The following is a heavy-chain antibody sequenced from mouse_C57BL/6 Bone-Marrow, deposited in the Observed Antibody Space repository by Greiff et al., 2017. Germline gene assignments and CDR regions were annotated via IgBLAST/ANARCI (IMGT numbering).Heavy chain of an antibody. J-gene: IGHJ3*01. D-gene: IGHD3-2*02. V-gene: IGHV5-17*01. CDR3: ARPAQAYSFAY. Sequence: EVMLVESGGGLVKPGGSLKLSCAASGFTFSDYGMHWVRQAPEKGLEWVAYISSGSSTIYYADTVKGRFTISRDNAKNTLFLLMTSLGSEDTAIYYCARPAQAYSFAYWGQGTLVTVSA. CDR2: ISSGSSTI. CDR1: GFTFSDYG.